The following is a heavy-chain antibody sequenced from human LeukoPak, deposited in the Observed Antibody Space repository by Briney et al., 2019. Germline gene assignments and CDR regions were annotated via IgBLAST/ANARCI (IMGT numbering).Heavy chain of an antibody. D-gene: IGHD2-2*01. J-gene: IGHJ3*02. CDR3: ARDMRGDGFDI. CDR2: IRQDGSEK. CDR1: GFTFSTFW. Sequence: GGSLRLSCAASGFTFSTFWMTWVRQAPGKGLEWVANIRQDGSEKYYVDSVEGRFTISRDNAKKSLFLQMNSLRVEDTAVYYCARDMRGDGFDIWGQGTMVTVSS. V-gene: IGHV3-7*04.